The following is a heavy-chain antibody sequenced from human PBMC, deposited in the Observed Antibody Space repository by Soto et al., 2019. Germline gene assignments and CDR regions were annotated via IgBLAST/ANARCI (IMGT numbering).Heavy chain of an antibody. Sequence: QVQLQQWGVGLLKPSETLSLTCAVYGGSFSGYYWSWIRQPPGKGLEWIGEINHSGSTNYNPSLKSRVTISVDTSKNQFSLKLSSVTAADTAVYYCARCSYYDFWSGYYRTPYYYYYMDVWGKGTTVTVSS. J-gene: IGHJ6*03. CDR1: GGSFSGYY. V-gene: IGHV4-34*01. D-gene: IGHD3-3*01. CDR2: INHSGST. CDR3: ARCSYYDFWSGYYRTPYYYYYMDV.